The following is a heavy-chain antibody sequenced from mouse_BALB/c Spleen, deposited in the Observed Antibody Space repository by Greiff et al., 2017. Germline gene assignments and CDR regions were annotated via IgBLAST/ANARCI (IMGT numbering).Heavy chain of an antibody. CDR2: IYPSDSYT. Sequence: QVQLQQPGAELVRPGASVQLSCQASGYTFTSYWINWVKQRPGQGLEWIGNIYPSDSYTNYNQKFKDKATLTVDKSSSTAYMQLSSPTSEDSAVDYCTRGFAYWGQGTLVTVSA. CDR3: TRGFAY. CDR1: GYTFTSYW. J-gene: IGHJ3*01. V-gene: IGHV1-69*02.